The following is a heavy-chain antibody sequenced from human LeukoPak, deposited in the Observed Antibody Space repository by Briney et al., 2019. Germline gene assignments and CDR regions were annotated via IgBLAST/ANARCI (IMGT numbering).Heavy chain of an antibody. Sequence: PSETLSLTCAVYGGSFSGYCWSWIRQPPGKGLEWIGYIYYSGSTNYNPSLKSRVTISVDTSKNQFSLKLSSVTAADTAVYYCARGGDGYDDAFDIWGQGTMVTVSS. D-gene: IGHD5-24*01. V-gene: IGHV4-59*01. CDR3: ARGGDGYDDAFDI. J-gene: IGHJ3*02. CDR1: GGSFSGYC. CDR2: IYYSGST.